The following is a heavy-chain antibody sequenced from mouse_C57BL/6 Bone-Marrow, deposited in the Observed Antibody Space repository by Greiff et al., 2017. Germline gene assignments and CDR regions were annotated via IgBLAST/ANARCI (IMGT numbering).Heavy chain of an antibody. CDR1: GYTFTEYT. D-gene: IGHD2-5*01. CDR3: ARHEDEFYYSNPAWFAY. CDR2: VYPGSGSI. Sequence: VQLQQSGAELVKPGASVKLSCKASGYTFTEYTIHWVKQRSGQGLEWIGWVYPGSGSIKYNEKFKDKATLTADKSSSTVYMELSRLTSEDFAVYFCARHEDEFYYSNPAWFAYWDQGTLFTVSA. J-gene: IGHJ3*01. V-gene: IGHV1-62-2*01.